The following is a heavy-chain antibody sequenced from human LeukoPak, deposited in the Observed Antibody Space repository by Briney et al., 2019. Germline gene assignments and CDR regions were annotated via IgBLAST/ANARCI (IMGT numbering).Heavy chain of an antibody. CDR1: GGSISSSSYY. CDR3: ARDNPTEMEFSYDYVPLLDY. D-gene: IGHD3-16*01. CDR2: IYYSGST. V-gene: IGHV4-39*07. J-gene: IGHJ4*02. Sequence: SETLSLTCTVSGGSISSSSYYWGWIRQPPGKGLEWIGSIYYSGSTYYNPSLKSRVTISVDTSKNQFSLKLSSVTAADTAVYYCARDNPTEMEFSYDYVPLLDYWGQGTLVTVSS.